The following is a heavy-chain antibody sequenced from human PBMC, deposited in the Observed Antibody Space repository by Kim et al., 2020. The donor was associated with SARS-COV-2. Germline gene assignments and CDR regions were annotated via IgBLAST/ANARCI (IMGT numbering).Heavy chain of an antibody. D-gene: IGHD3-22*01. CDR3: AKVAYDSSGYYYVTPYYFDY. CDR2: ISYDGSNK. Sequence: GGSLRLSCAASGFTFSSYGMHWVRQAPGKGLEWVAVISYDGSNKYYADSVKGRFTISRDNSKNTLYLQMNSLRAEDTAVYYCAKVAYDSSGYYYVTPYYFDYWGQGTLVTVSS. V-gene: IGHV3-30*18. CDR1: GFTFSSYG. J-gene: IGHJ4*02.